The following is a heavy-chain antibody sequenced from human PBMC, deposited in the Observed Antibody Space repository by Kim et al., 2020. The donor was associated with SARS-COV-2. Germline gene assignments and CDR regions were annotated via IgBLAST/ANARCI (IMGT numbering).Heavy chain of an antibody. V-gene: IGHV4-59*01. J-gene: IGHJ4*02. Sequence: SYHPSLQSRVPISVDTSNNRFSLKLRSVTAADTAVYYCARVSTFSGYDFDSWGQGTLVIVSS. CDR3: ARVSTFSGYDFDS. D-gene: IGHD5-12*01.